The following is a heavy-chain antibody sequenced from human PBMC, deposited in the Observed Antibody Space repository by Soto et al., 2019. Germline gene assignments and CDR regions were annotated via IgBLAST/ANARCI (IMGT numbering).Heavy chain of an antibody. CDR1: GFTFNYYA. J-gene: IGHJ4*02. CDR2: VSATAGTT. V-gene: IGHV3-23*01. Sequence: GYLRLSCAASGFTFNYYAMSWVRQAPGKGLEWVSLVSATAGTTYYTDSVKGRFTISRDNSRNTVYLQMNSLRADDTAVYYCAKDRLAGGFDYWGQGTLVTVSS. D-gene: IGHD3-16*01. CDR3: AKDRLAGGFDY.